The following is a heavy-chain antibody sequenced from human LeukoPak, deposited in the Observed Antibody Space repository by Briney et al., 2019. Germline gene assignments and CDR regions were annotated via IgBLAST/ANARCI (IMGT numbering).Heavy chain of an antibody. CDR1: GFXFSSYW. Sequence: PGGSLRLSCAASGFXFSSYWMHWVRQAPGKGLVWVSRINGDGSSTLYADSVKGRFTISRDNAKNTLYLQMNSLRAEDTAVYYCTRVRLTGANDAFDIWGQGTMVTVSS. CDR3: TRVRLTGANDAFDI. J-gene: IGHJ3*02. D-gene: IGHD7-27*01. CDR2: INGDGSST. V-gene: IGHV3-74*03.